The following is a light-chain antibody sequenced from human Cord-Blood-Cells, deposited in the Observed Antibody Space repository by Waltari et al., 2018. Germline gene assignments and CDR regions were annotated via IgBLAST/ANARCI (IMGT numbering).Light chain of an antibody. CDR3: SSYTSSSTLV. CDR2: EVS. V-gene: IGLV2-14*01. Sequence: QSALPQPASVSGSPGQSITISCTGTCSDVGGSNHVSWYQQHPGKAPKLMIYEVSNRPSGVSNRFSGSKSGNTASLTISGLQAEDEADYYCSSYTSSSTLVFGGGTKLTVL. CDR1: CSDVGGSNH. J-gene: IGLJ2*01.